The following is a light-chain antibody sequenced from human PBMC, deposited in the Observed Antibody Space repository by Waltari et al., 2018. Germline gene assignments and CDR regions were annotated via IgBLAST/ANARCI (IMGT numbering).Light chain of an antibody. V-gene: IGLV3-21*04. CDR3: QVWDTNSDHWV. CDR1: NLARKA. J-gene: IGLJ3*02. CDR2: YDD. Sequence: SYLLTQPPALSVAPGQTARTTAGGHNLARKAVHLYQQKPGQAPVRVIHYDDHRPSGIPGRFSGSNSDNTATLTIDRVEAGDEADYFCQVWDTNSDHWVFGGGTTLTVL.